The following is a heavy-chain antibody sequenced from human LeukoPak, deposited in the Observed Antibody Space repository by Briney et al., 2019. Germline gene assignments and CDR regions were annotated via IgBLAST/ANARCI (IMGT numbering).Heavy chain of an antibody. V-gene: IGHV3-74*01. D-gene: IGHD4-23*01. J-gene: IGHJ4*02. CDR1: GFTFSNYW. CDR2: INDDGSIT. Sequence: GGSLRLSCAASGFTFSNYWMHWVRQVPGKGLVWVSRINDDGSITTDADSVKGRFTIFRDNAKNTLYLQMNSLRAEDTAVYYCAREGRDYGGNQFDYWGQGTLVTVSS. CDR3: AREGRDYGGNQFDY.